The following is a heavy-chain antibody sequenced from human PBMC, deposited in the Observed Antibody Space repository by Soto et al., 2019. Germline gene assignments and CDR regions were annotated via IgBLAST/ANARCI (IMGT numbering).Heavy chain of an antibody. CDR2: IYYSGST. CDR3: ARLGAEYRIYGIGAFDI. Sequence: QLQLQESGPGLVKPSETLSLTCTVSGGSISSSSYYWGWIRQPPGKGLEWIGSIYYSGSTYYNPSLKSRVTISVDTSKNQFSLKLSSVTAADTAVYYCARLGAEYRIYGIGAFDIWGQGTMVTVSS. CDR1: GGSISSSSYY. D-gene: IGHD3-16*01. J-gene: IGHJ3*02. V-gene: IGHV4-39*01.